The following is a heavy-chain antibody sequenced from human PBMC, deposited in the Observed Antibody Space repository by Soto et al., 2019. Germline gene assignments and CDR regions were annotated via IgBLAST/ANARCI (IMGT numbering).Heavy chain of an antibody. Sequence: SETLSLTCAVSGGSITSNNWWSWVRQPPGKGLEWIGEIYHSGSINYNPSLNSRVTISVDKSKNHFSLNLISVTAADTAVYYCARAARGYSYFDYRGQGTLVTVSS. CDR3: ARAARGYSYFDY. CDR1: GGSITSNNW. CDR2: IYHSGSI. V-gene: IGHV4-4*02. D-gene: IGHD5-18*01. J-gene: IGHJ4*02.